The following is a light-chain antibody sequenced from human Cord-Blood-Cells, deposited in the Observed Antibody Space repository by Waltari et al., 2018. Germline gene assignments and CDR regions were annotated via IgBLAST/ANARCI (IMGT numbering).Light chain of an antibody. Sequence: DIVMTQSPDSLAVFLGETATLTCKSSPSDLYSSNNKNYLAWYQQKPGQPPKLLIYWASTRESGVPDRFSGSGSGTDFTLTISSLQAEDVAVYYCQQYYSTPPWTFGQGTKVEIK. CDR3: QQYYSTPPWT. CDR2: WAS. V-gene: IGKV4-1*01. CDR1: PSDLYSSNNKNY. J-gene: IGKJ1*01.